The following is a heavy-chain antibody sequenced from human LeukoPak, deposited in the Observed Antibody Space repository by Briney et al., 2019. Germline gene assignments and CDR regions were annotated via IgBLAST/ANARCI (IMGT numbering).Heavy chain of an antibody. V-gene: IGHV3-7*01. D-gene: IGHD3-10*01. CDR2: INKDGSEQ. CDR1: GFTFTSYW. CDR3: ARGSGDIRGPFPDYFDP. Sequence: GESLRLSCTASGFTFTSYWMTWVRQSPGKGLEWVANINKDGSEQNYVDSVKGRFTLSRDNAKNTLHLQLNSLRVEDTAVYYCARGSGDIRGPFPDYFDPWGQGTLVTVSS. J-gene: IGHJ5*02.